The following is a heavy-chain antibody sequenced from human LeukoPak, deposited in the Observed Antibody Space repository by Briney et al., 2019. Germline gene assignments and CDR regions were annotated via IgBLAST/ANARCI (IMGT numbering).Heavy chain of an antibody. CDR2: INHSGST. V-gene: IGHV4-34*01. J-gene: IGHJ4*02. Sequence: SETLSLTCAVYGGSFSGYYWSWIRQPPGKGLEWIGEINHSGSTNYNPSLKSRVTISVDTSKNQFSLKLSSVTAADTAVYYCARDRPPTYYYGSGSYFDYWGQGTLVTVSS. CDR3: ARDRPPTYYYGSGSYFDY. CDR1: GGSFSGYY. D-gene: IGHD3-10*01.